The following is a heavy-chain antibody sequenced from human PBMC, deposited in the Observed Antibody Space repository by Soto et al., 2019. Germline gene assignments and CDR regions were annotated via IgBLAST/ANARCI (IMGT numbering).Heavy chain of an antibody. V-gene: IGHV3-23*01. J-gene: IGHJ5*02. CDR1: GFTFSSYA. D-gene: IGHD2-15*01. Sequence: GGSLRLSCAASGFTFSSYAMNWVRQAPGKGLEWVSVISGSGGSTYYADSVKGRFTISRDNSKNTLYLQMNSLRASDTATYYCARGGPQVVHNWVDPWGQGTLVTVSS. CDR2: ISGSGGST. CDR3: ARGGPQVVHNWVDP.